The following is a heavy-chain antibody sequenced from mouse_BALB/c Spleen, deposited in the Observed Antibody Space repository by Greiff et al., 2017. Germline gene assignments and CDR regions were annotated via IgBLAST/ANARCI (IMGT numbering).Heavy chain of an antibody. Sequence: EVQVVESGGGLVKPGGSLKLSCAASGFTFSDYYMYWVRQTPEKRLEWVATISDGGSYTYYPDSVKGRFTISRDNAKNNLYLQMSSLKSEDTALYYCARAGVYYAMDYWGQGTSVTVSS. CDR3: ARAGVYYAMDY. CDR1: GFTFSDYY. V-gene: IGHV5-4*02. CDR2: ISDGGSYT. D-gene: IGHD3-1*01. J-gene: IGHJ4*01.